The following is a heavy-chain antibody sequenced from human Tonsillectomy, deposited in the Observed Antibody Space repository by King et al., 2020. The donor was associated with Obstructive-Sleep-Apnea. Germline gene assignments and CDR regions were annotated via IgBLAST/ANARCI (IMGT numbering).Heavy chain of an antibody. D-gene: IGHD3-9*01. CDR1: GFTVSSNY. J-gene: IGHJ5*02. V-gene: IGHV3-66*01. Sequence: VQLVESGGGLVQPGGSLRLSCVASGFTVSSNYMSWVRQAPGKGLEWLSVIYSGGTTYYADSVKGRFTISLDNSKNTLFLQMNSLRVEDTAVYYCARGHYDILTGYYSSPWGQGTLVTVSS. CDR3: ARGHYDILTGYYSSP. CDR2: IYSGGTT.